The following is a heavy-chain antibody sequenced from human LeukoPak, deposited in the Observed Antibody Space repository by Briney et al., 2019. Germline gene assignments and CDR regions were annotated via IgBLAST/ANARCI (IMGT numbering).Heavy chain of an antibody. CDR2: IKHDGSEK. CDR1: GFTFNSYW. V-gene: IGHV3-7*01. Sequence: GGSLRLSCAASGFTFNSYWMSWVRQAPGRGLEWVANIKHDGSEKNYVDSVEGRFTISRDNANNALYLEMNSLRPEDTAVYYCARDGLTCHCGVDWGQGTLVTVSS. J-gene: IGHJ4*02. D-gene: IGHD2-21*01. CDR3: ARDGLTCHCGVD.